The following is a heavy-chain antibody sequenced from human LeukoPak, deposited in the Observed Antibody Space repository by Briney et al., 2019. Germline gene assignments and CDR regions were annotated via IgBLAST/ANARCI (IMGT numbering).Heavy chain of an antibody. Sequence: GGSLRLSCAASGFTFDDYAMHWVRQAPGKGLEWVSSISWNSGSIGYADSVEGRFTISRDNAKNSLYLQMNSLRAEDTALYYCAKDLGGSGSWYYFDYWGQGTLVTVSS. CDR2: ISWNSGSI. D-gene: IGHD3-10*01. V-gene: IGHV3-9*01. CDR1: GFTFDDYA. CDR3: AKDLGGSGSWYYFDY. J-gene: IGHJ4*02.